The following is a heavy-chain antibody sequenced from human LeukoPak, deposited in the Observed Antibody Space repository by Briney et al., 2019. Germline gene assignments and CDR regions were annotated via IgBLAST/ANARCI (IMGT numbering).Heavy chain of an antibody. D-gene: IGHD3-9*01. CDR1: GFTFSSYA. Sequence: GGSLRLSCAASGFTFSSYAMSWDRQAPGKGLEWVSAISGSGGSTYYADSVKGRFTISRDNSKNTLYLQMNSLRAEDTAVYYCARRYFDWLLHGGAFDIWGQGTMVTVSS. V-gene: IGHV3-23*01. CDR2: ISGSGGST. J-gene: IGHJ3*02. CDR3: ARRYFDWLLHGGAFDI.